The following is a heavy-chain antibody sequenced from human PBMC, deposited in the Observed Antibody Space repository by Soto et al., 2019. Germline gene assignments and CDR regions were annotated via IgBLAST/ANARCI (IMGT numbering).Heavy chain of an antibody. D-gene: IGHD2-2*01. CDR2: IYYSGST. V-gene: IGHV4-59*01. CDR1: GGSISSYY. Sequence: SETLSLTCTVSGGSISSYYWSWIRQPPGKGLEWIGYIYYSGSTNYNPSLKSRVTISVDTSKNQFSLKLSSVTAADTAVYYCARDVKYCSSTSCQRWFDPWGQGTLVTVSS. J-gene: IGHJ5*02. CDR3: ARDVKYCSSTSCQRWFDP.